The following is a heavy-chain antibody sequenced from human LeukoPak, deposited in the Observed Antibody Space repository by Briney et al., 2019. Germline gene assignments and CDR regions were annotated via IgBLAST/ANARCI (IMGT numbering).Heavy chain of an antibody. CDR1: GGSSSGYY. D-gene: IGHD6-13*01. Sequence: SETLSLTCAVYGGSSSGYYWSWIRQPPGKGLEWIGEINHSGSTSYNPSLKSRVTISVDTSKNQFSLKLSSVTAADTAVYYCARGRGIAAALDYWGQGTLVTVSS. J-gene: IGHJ4*02. CDR2: INHSGST. V-gene: IGHV4-34*01. CDR3: ARGRGIAAALDY.